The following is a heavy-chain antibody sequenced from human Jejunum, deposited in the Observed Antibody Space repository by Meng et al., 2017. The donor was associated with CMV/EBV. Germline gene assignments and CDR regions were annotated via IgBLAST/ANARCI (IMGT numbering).Heavy chain of an antibody. CDR3: ARGCSPMRIWDY. CDR2: ISYDGSNK. Sequence: ATSGFTFSSYAMHWVRQAPGKGLERVAVISYDGSNKYYADSVRGRFSISRDNSKNTLYLQMNSLRTDDTAVYYCARGCSPMRIWDYWGQGTLVTVSS. D-gene: IGHD2-15*01. V-gene: IGHV3-30-3*01. CDR1: GFTFSSYA. J-gene: IGHJ4*02.